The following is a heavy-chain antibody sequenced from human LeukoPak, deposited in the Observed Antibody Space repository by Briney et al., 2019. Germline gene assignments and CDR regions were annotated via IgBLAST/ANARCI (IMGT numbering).Heavy chain of an antibody. CDR2: ISVYNGDT. V-gene: IGHV1-18*01. CDR3: ARDGGDLLRVDY. D-gene: IGHD1-26*01. J-gene: IGHJ4*02. CDR1: GYTFSSFG. Sequence: GASVKVSCKASGYTFSSFGFMWVRQAPGQGLDWMGWISVYNGDTRYAQKFQGRVTVTTDTSTSTAYMELRSLTSDDTAVYYCARDGGDLLRVDYWGQGTQVTVSS.